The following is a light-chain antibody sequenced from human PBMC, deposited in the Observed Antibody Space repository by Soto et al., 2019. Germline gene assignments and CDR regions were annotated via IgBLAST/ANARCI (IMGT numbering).Light chain of an antibody. J-gene: IGLJ3*02. Sequence: HSVFTQPASMSRSSAPAITISCTGTSTFVVGYNYVSSFQQHPGKAHKLKIYEVSNRPSGVSIRVSGAKSGYTAALTISELQAEDEADYYCTTFTSSSTWVVGGGTK. CDR2: EVS. V-gene: IGLV2-14*03. CDR3: TTFTSSSTWV. CDR1: STFVVGYNY.